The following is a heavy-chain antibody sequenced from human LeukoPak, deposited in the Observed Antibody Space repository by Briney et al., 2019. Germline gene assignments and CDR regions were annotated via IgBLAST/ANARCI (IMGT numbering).Heavy chain of an antibody. D-gene: IGHD3-10*01. CDR3: ARALWFGETFPAY. Sequence: GGSLRLSCAASGFTFSSYNMNWVRQAPGKGLEWVSSISTSSSYRYYADSVKGRFTISRDNAKKLLYLQMNSLRAEDTAVYYCARALWFGETFPAYWGQGTLVTVSS. CDR1: GFTFSSYN. CDR2: ISTSSSYR. V-gene: IGHV3-21*01. J-gene: IGHJ4*02.